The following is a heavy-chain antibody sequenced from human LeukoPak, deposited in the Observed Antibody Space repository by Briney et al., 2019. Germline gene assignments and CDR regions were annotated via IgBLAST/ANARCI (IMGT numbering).Heavy chain of an antibody. Sequence: ASVKVSCKASGYTLTSYYMHWVRQAPGQGLEWMGIINPSGGSTSYAQKFQGRVTMTRDTSTSTVYMELSSLRSEDTAVYYCARTELAYCGGDCYSEPDYWGQGTLVTVSS. CDR2: INPSGGST. CDR1: GYTLTSYY. D-gene: IGHD2-21*01. V-gene: IGHV1-46*01. CDR3: ARTELAYCGGDCYSEPDY. J-gene: IGHJ4*02.